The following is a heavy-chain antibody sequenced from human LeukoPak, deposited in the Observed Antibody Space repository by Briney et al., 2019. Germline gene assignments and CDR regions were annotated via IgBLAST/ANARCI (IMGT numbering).Heavy chain of an antibody. D-gene: IGHD3-22*01. V-gene: IGHV4-39*07. Sequence: SETLSLTCTVSGGSISSSSYYWGWIRQPPGKGLEWIGSIYYSGSTYYNPSLKSRVTISVDTSKNQFSLKLSSVTAADTAVYYCARGKRAHYYDSSGWFDYWGQGTLVTVSS. J-gene: IGHJ4*02. CDR3: ARGKRAHYYDSSGWFDY. CDR1: GGSISSSSYY. CDR2: IYYSGST.